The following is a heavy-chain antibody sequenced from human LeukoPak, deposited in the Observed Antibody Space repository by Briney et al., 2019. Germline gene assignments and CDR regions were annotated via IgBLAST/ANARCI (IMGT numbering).Heavy chain of an antibody. V-gene: IGHV3-30-3*01. CDR1: GFTFSNYA. CDR2: ISYDGSIK. J-gene: IGHJ3*02. D-gene: IGHD1/OR15-1a*01. Sequence: GGSLRLSCVASGFTFSNYAMNWVRQAPGKGLEWVAVISYDGSIKYYADSVKGRFTISRDNSKNTLFLQMNSLRPEDTAVYYCARENREDAFDIWGQGTMVTVSS. CDR3: ARENREDAFDI.